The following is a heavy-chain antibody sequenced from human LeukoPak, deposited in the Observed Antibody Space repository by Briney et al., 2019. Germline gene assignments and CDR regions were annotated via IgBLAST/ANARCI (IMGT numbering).Heavy chain of an antibody. J-gene: IGHJ5*02. CDR3: AQLLEKSMVWGSYRPWYNWLDP. D-gene: IGHD3-16*02. CDR1: GFSLSTSGVG. Sequence: SGPTLVNPTQTLTLTCTFSGFSLSTSGVGVGWIRQPPGKALEWLALIYWNDDKRYSPSLKSRLTITKDTSKNQVVLTMTNMDPVDTATYYCAQLLEKSMVWGSYRPWYNWLDPWGQGTLVTVSS. CDR2: IYWNDDK. V-gene: IGHV2-5*01.